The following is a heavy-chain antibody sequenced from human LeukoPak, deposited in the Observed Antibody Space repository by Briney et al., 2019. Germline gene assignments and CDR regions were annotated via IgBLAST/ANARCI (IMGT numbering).Heavy chain of an antibody. D-gene: IGHD3-10*01. Sequence: GESLKISCKVSGYSFTNYWIAWVRQVPGKGLEWMGIIYPGNSDARYSPSFQGQVTISADKSISTAYLQWSSLKASDTAMYYCARHLQESSASSFAYWGQGTLVTVSS. CDR1: GYSFTNYW. CDR3: ARHLQESSASSFAY. J-gene: IGHJ4*02. CDR2: IYPGNSDA. V-gene: IGHV5-51*01.